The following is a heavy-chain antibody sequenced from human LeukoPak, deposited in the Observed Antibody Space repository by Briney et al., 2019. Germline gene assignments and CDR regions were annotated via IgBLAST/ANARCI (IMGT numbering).Heavy chain of an antibody. CDR1: GFTFSSYE. D-gene: IGHD2-15*01. CDR2: ISSSGSTI. CDR3: ARLHVKFYCSGGSCYPGH. V-gene: IGHV3-48*03. Sequence: PGGSLRLSCAASGFTFSSYEMNWVRQAPGKGLEWVSYISSSGSTIYYADSVKGRFTISRDNSKNTLYLQTNSLRAEDTAVYYCARLHVKFYCSGGSCYPGHWGQGTLVTVSS. J-gene: IGHJ4*02.